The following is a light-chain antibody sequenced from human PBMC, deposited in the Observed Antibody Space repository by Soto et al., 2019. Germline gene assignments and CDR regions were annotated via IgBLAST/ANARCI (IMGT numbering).Light chain of an antibody. Sequence: ENLLTQSPATLSLSPGERATLFCRASEIINSGYVAWYQQQPGRAPRLLIYGATKRATGIPDRFSSSESGTHFTLTIDRLEADDAAVYYFQHYGSSPPFGQGTRLDIK. V-gene: IGKV3-20*01. CDR3: QHYGSSPP. CDR1: EIINSGY. CDR2: GAT. J-gene: IGKJ5*01.